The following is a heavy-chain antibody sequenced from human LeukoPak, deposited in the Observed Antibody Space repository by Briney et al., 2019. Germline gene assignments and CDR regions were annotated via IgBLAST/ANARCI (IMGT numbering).Heavy chain of an antibody. V-gene: IGHV1-8*01. CDR2: MNPNSGNT. CDR1: GYTFTSYD. CDR3: ARDGSGIFWRIFDY. D-gene: IGHD3-10*01. J-gene: IGHJ4*02. Sequence: ASVKVPCKASGYTFTSYDINWVRQATGQGLEWMGWMNPNSGNTGYAQKFQGRVTMTRNTSISTAYMELSSLRSEDTAVYYCARDGSGIFWRIFDYWGQGTLVTVSS.